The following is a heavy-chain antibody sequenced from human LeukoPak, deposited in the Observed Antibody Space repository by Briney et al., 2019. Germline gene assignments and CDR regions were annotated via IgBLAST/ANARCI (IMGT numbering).Heavy chain of an antibody. CDR3: AKSQERIAVAGAPFDY. CDR2: IRYDGSNK. Sequence: GGSLRLSCAASGFTFSSYGMHWVRQAPGKGLEWVAFIRYDGSNKYYADSVKGRFTISRDNSKNTLYLQMNSLRAEDTAVYYCAKSQERIAVAGAPFDYWGQGTLVTVSS. J-gene: IGHJ4*02. V-gene: IGHV3-30*02. D-gene: IGHD6-19*01. CDR1: GFTFSSYG.